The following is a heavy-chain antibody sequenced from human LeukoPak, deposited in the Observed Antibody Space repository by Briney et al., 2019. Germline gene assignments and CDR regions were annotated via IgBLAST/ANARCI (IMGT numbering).Heavy chain of an antibody. D-gene: IGHD5-18*01. CDR2: IYHSGST. V-gene: IGHV4-4*02. CDR3: ARRDVDTAVGWYFDL. Sequence: SGTLSLTCAVSGGSISSSNWWSWVRQPPGKGLEWIGEIYHSGSTNYNPSLKSRVTISVDKSKNQFSLKLSSVTAADTAVYYCARRDVDTAVGWYFDLWGRGTLVTVSS. J-gene: IGHJ2*01. CDR1: GGSISSSNW.